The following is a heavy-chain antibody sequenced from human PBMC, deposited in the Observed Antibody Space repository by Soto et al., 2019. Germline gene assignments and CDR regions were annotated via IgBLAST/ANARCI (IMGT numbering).Heavy chain of an antibody. CDR2: IIPVFGTA. CDR3: ARDTDVRPPHDYMYDYYGMDV. D-gene: IGHD4-4*01. Sequence: QVQLVQSGAEVKKPGSSVKVSCKASGGTFSSYAISWVRQAPGQGLEWMGGIIPVFGTANYAQKFQGRVTITADKFTGTAYMELSSLGSEDTAVYCCARDTDVRPPHDYMYDYYGMDVWGQGITVTVSS. V-gene: IGHV1-69*06. J-gene: IGHJ6*02. CDR1: GGTFSSYA.